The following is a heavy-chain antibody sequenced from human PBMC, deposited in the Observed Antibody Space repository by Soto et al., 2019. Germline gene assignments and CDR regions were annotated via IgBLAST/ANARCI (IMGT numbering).Heavy chain of an antibody. V-gene: IGHV3-74*01. CDR1: GFTFTSYW. CDR3: ARSPIRGWSHFDY. Sequence: EVQLVESGGDLVQPGGSLRLSCAASGFTFTSYWMHWVRQAPGKGLVWISRISSDGSSTSYADSVKGRFTISRDNAKNTLYLQMNSLRAEDTAVYYCARSPIRGWSHFDYWGQGTLVTASS. J-gene: IGHJ4*02. CDR2: ISSDGSST. D-gene: IGHD6-19*01.